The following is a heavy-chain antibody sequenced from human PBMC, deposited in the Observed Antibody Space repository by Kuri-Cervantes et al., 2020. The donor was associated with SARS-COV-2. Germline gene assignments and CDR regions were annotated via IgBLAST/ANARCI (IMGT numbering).Heavy chain of an antibody. V-gene: IGHV3-23*01. CDR3: AKGISVEKARVGEN. CDR1: GFTFSSHW. CDR2: ITGSAGRT. Sequence: GGSLRLSCAASGFTFSSHWMHWVRQAPGKGLEWVSTITGSAGRTNYADSVKGRFTISRDNSKNTMYLQMNSVRAEDTALYYCAKGISVEKARVGENWGQGTLVTVSS. J-gene: IGHJ4*02. D-gene: IGHD5-24*01.